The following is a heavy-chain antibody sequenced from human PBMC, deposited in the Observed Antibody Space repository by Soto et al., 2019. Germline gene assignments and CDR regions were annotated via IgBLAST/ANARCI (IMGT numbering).Heavy chain of an antibody. V-gene: IGHV4-31*03. Sequence: TLSLTCHVSGGSISSGGYYWSWIRQHPGKGLEWIGYIYYSGSTYYNPSLKSRVTISVDTSKNQFSLKLGSVAAADTAVYYCARDDLAAADHYYDYYVMDVWGQGTTVTLSS. CDR3: ARDDLAAADHYYDYYVMDV. J-gene: IGHJ6*02. D-gene: IGHD6-13*01. CDR2: IYYSGST. CDR1: GGSISSGGYY.